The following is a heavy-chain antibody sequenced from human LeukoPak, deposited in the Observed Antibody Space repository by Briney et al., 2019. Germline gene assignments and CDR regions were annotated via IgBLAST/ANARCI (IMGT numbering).Heavy chain of an antibody. V-gene: IGHV3-7*01. D-gene: IGHD3/OR15-3a*01. CDR3: ARHMDWTFDY. Sequence: GGSLRLSCSASGFRFGVYWMTWARQAPGEGLEWLANITPDGGEKYLLDSVKGRLTVSRDNANNALYLHINSLRAEDTAVYFCARHMDWTFDYWGQGILVTVSS. CDR2: ITPDGGEK. J-gene: IGHJ4*02. CDR1: GFRFGVYW.